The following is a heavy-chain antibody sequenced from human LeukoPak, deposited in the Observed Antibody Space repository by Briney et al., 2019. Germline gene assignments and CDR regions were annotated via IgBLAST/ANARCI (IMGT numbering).Heavy chain of an antibody. CDR3: ARNKAADNAFDI. Sequence: GGSLRLSCAASGFTFSSYSMNWVRQAPGKGLEWVSSISRSSSYIYYADSVKGRFTISRDNAKNSLYLQMNSLRAEDTAVYHCARNKAADNAFDIWGLGTMVTVS. D-gene: IGHD6-13*01. J-gene: IGHJ3*02. V-gene: IGHV3-21*01. CDR2: ISRSSSYI. CDR1: GFTFSSYS.